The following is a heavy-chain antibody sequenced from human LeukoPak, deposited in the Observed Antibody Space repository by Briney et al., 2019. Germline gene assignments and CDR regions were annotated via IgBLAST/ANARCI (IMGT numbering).Heavy chain of an antibody. D-gene: IGHD2-2*01. V-gene: IGHV3-21*04. CDR2: INSSSSYI. CDR1: GFTFNSYS. J-gene: IGHJ4*02. CDR3: ATDCSGNRCHSL. Sequence: GGSLRLSCAPSGFTFNSYSMNWAPQAPGKGLELVSSINSSSSYIYYTDSVKGRFTISRDNAKNSLYLQMNILRLGDTALYYCATDCSGNRCHSLWGQGTLVTVSS.